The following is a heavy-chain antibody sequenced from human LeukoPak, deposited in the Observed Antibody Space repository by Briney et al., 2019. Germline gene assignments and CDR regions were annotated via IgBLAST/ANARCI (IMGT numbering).Heavy chain of an antibody. CDR1: GGSIRSYY. CDR3: ARHPGRFNWFDP. V-gene: IGHV4-59*08. CDR2: IYYSGST. D-gene: IGHD3-3*01. J-gene: IGHJ5*02. Sequence: SETLSLTCTVSGGSIRSYYWSWIRQPPGKGLEWIGYIYYSGSTNYNPSLKSRVTISVDTSKNQFSLKLSSVTAADTAVYYCARHPGRFNWFDPWGQGTLVTVSS.